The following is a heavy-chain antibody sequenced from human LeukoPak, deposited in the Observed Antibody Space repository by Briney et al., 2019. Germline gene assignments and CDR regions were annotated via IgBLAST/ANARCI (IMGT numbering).Heavy chain of an antibody. J-gene: IGHJ3*02. D-gene: IGHD1-26*01. CDR2: INPNSGNT. Sequence: ASVKVSCKASGYTFTSYGISWVRQAPGQGLEWMGWINPNSGNTGYAQKFQGRVTITRNTSISTAYMELSSLGSEDTAVYYCARTQWELYDAFDIWGQGAMVTVSS. CDR1: GYTFTSYG. V-gene: IGHV1-8*03. CDR3: ARTQWELYDAFDI.